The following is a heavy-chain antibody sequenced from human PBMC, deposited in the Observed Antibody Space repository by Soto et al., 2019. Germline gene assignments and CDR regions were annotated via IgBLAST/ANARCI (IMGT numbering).Heavy chain of an antibody. V-gene: IGHV1-18*01. J-gene: IGHJ6*02. CDR3: ARGAPSWAYGMDV. CDR1: GYTFTTYG. D-gene: IGHD1-26*01. CDR2: ISPYNGNT. Sequence: ASVKVSFKASGYTFTTYGISWVRQAPGQGLEWMGWISPYNGNTNYAQKFQGRVTMTTDTSTSTAYMDLRSLRSDDTAVYYCARGAPSWAYGMDVWGQGTTVTVSS.